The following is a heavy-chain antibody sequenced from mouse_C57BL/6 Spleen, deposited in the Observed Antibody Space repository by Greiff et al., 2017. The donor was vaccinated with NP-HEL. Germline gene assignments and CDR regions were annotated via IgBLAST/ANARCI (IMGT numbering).Heavy chain of an antibody. CDR3: TGLPDY. Sequence: EVQGVESGGDLVKPGGSLKLSCAASGFTFSSYGMSWVRQTPDKRLEWVATISSGGSYTYYPDSVKGRFTISRDNAKNTLYLQMSSLEAEDTAMYYCTGLPDYWGQGTTLTVSS. V-gene: IGHV5-6*01. CDR1: GFTFSSYG. J-gene: IGHJ2*01. CDR2: ISSGGSYT.